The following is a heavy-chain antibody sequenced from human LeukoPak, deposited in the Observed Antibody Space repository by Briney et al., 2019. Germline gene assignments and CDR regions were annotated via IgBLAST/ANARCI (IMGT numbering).Heavy chain of an antibody. CDR2: IWYDGSKE. CDR3: ARDPTAYYDRSGYYLNTIDY. CDR1: GFTFSSYG. Sequence: PGRSLTLSCAASGFTFSSYGMHWVRQAPGRGLDWVAVIWYDGSKEYYSDSLKGRFTISRDNVKNTLYPQMNSLRVEDTAVYYCARDPTAYYDRSGYYLNTIDYWGQGTLVTVSS. V-gene: IGHV3-33*01. D-gene: IGHD3-22*01. J-gene: IGHJ4*02.